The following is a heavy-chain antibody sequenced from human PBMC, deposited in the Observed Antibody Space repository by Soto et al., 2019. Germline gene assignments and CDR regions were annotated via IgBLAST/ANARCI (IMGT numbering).Heavy chain of an antibody. J-gene: IGHJ6*02. Sequence: PSETLSLTCTVSGGSISSYYWSWIRQPPGEGLEWIGYIYYSGSTNYNPSLKSRVTISVDTSKNQFSLKLSSVTAADTAVYYCARERSGYSYRFYGMDVWGQGTTVTVSS. V-gene: IGHV4-59*01. D-gene: IGHD5-18*01. CDR2: IYYSGST. CDR3: ARERSGYSYRFYGMDV. CDR1: GGSISSYY.